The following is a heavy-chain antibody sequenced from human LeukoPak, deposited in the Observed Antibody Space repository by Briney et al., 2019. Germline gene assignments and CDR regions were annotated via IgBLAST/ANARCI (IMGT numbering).Heavy chain of an antibody. J-gene: IGHJ3*02. V-gene: IGHV1-46*01. CDR1: GYTFTSYY. CDR3: ARGWNDVADAFDI. Sequence: ASVKVSCKASGYTFTSYYIHWVRQAPGQGLEWMGIINPTGGSTSYAQNFQGRVTMTRDTSTSTVYMDLSSLRSGDTAVYYCARGWNDVADAFDIWGQGTMVTVSS. CDR2: INPTGGST. D-gene: IGHD1-1*01.